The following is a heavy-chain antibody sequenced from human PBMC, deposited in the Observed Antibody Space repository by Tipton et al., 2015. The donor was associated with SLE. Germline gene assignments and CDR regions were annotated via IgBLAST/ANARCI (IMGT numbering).Heavy chain of an antibody. CDR1: GGSFSGYY. D-gene: IGHD6-13*01. Sequence: TLSLTCAVYGGSFSGYYWSWIRQPPGKGLEWIGEINHSGNTDQNPSLKSRVTISVDTSKNQFSLKLSSVTAADTAVYYCARGNSSSWGRWFDPWGQGTLVTVSS. V-gene: IGHV4-34*01. J-gene: IGHJ5*02. CDR3: ARGNSSSWGRWFDP. CDR2: INHSGNT.